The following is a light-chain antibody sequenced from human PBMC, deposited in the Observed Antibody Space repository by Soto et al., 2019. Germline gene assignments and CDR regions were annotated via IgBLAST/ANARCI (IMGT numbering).Light chain of an antibody. CDR1: QSVSSNY. Sequence: EIVLTQSPGSLSLSPGDGATLSCRASQSVSSNYLAWYQQKPGQAPRLLIYGASSRATGIPDKFSGSGSGTDFTLSISRLEPEDFAVYYCQQYGRSPTFGQGTKVDIK. CDR3: QQYGRSPT. J-gene: IGKJ1*01. CDR2: GAS. V-gene: IGKV3-20*01.